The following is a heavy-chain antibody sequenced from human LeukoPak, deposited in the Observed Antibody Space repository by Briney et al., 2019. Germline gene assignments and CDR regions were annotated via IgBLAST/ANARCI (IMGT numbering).Heavy chain of an antibody. Sequence: GGSLRLSCAASGFTVSSSYMNWVRQGPGRGLEWVSSISAGSSFIYYADSVKGRFTISRDNGKNSLYLQMNSLRAEDTAVYYCARRSDYVVDYWGQGTLVTVSS. CDR2: ISAGSSFI. V-gene: IGHV3-21*01. D-gene: IGHD4-17*01. CDR3: ARRSDYVVDY. J-gene: IGHJ4*02. CDR1: GFTVSSSY.